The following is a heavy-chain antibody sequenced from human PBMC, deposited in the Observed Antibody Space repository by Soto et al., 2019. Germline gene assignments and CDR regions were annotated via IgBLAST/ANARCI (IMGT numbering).Heavy chain of an antibody. Sequence: EVQLVESGGGLVQPGGSLRLSCAASGFTFSSHWMHWVRQAPGKGLVWVSRMHNDGSITNYGHSLTGRFTISRDNAKNTLYLQMDSLRAEDTAVSYCTRASQETCSSNSCFAYSPDVWGKGTTVTVSS. CDR1: GFTFSSHW. J-gene: IGHJ6*04. V-gene: IGHV3-74*01. CDR3: TRASQETCSSNSCFAYSPDV. D-gene: IGHD2-2*01. CDR2: MHNDGSIT.